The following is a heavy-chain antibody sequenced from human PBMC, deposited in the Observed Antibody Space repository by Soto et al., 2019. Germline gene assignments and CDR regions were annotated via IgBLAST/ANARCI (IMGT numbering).Heavy chain of an antibody. CDR2: IDPISGTT. D-gene: IGHD2-15*01. CDR3: AKGGYPGYCSGGSCPYYSDC. J-gene: IGHJ4*01. V-gene: IGHV3-23*01. Sequence: EVHLLESGGGLVQPGGSLRLSCAASRFTFNNYVMTWVRQAPGKGLEWVSTIDPISGTTNYADSVRGRFTISRDNSKNTLYLQMNSLRGEDTAVYYCAKGGYPGYCSGGSCPYYSDCWGHGTLVTVSS. CDR1: RFTFNNYV.